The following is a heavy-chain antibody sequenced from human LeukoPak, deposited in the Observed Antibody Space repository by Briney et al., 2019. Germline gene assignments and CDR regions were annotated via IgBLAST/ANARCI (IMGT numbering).Heavy chain of an antibody. CDR2: ISSSGSTI. CDR1: GFTFSDYY. D-gene: IGHD6-13*01. CDR3: ARLRYSSSWYSHYYYYYMDV. V-gene: IGHV3-11*04. J-gene: IGHJ6*03. Sequence: GGSLRLSCAASGFTFSDYYMSWIRQAPGKGLEWVSYISSSGSTIYYADSVKGRFTISRDNAKNSLYLQMNSLRAEDTAVYYCARLRYSSSWYSHYYYYYMDVWGKGTTVTVSS.